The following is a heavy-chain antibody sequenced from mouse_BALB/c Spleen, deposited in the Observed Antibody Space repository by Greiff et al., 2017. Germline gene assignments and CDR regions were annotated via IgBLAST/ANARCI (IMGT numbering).Heavy chain of an antibody. Sequence: EVQVVESGAELVKPGASVKLSCTASGFNIKDTYMHWVKQRPEQGLEWIGRIDPANGNTKYDPKFQGKATITADTSSNTAYLQLSSLTSEDTAVYYCAYYDPFAYWGQGTLVTVSA. CDR2: IDPANGNT. J-gene: IGHJ3*01. V-gene: IGHV14-3*02. CDR3: AYYDPFAY. CDR1: GFNIKDTY. D-gene: IGHD2-4*01.